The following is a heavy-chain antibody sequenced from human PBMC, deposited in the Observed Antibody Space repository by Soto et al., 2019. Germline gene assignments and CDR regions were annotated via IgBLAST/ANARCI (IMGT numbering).Heavy chain of an antibody. CDR1: GFTFNNYV. V-gene: IGHV3-23*01. CDR3: AKTLDSTSFYYFDS. Sequence: PGESLKISCAASGFTFNNYVMSWVRQTPGKGLEWVSVISDSGGTTYYADSVQGRFTISRDNSKNTLYLQMNSLRAEDTAVYYCAKTLDSTSFYYFDSWGQGTLVTVSS. D-gene: IGHD6-13*01. CDR2: ISDSGGTT. J-gene: IGHJ4*02.